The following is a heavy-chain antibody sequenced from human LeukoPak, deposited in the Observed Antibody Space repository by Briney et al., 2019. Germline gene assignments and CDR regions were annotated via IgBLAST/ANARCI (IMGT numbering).Heavy chain of an antibody. CDR1: GGSISSYY. D-gene: IGHD3-10*01. CDR3: ARHPWGFGEFRIYY. J-gene: IGHJ4*02. CDR2: IYNSGST. V-gene: IGHV4-59*08. Sequence: SETLSLTCTVSGGSISSYYWSWIRQSPGKGLEWIGYIYNSGSTNYNPSLKSRVTISVDTSKNQFSLKLSSVTAADTAVYYCARHPWGFGEFRIYYWGQGTLVTVSS.